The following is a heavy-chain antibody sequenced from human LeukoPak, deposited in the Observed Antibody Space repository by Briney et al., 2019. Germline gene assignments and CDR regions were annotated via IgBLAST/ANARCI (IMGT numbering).Heavy chain of an antibody. CDR1: GGSISSGDYY. V-gene: IGHV4-39*07. D-gene: IGHD6-13*01. J-gene: IGHJ5*02. Sequence: SETLSLTCTVSGGSISSGDYYWGWIRQPPGKGLEWIGEINHSGSTNYNPSLKSRVTISVDTSKNQFSLKLSSVTAADTAVYYCARGCIAAAGTRSVDWFDPWGQGTLVTVSS. CDR2: INHSGST. CDR3: ARGCIAAAGTRSVDWFDP.